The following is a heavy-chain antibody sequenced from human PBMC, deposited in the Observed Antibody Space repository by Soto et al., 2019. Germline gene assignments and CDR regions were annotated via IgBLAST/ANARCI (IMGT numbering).Heavy chain of an antibody. Sequence: QGQLVQSGAEVKKPGASVKVSCTASGHTVTNFGVTWVRQAPGQGLEWMGWISAYTGDPNYAQKFQGRVTMTIDTSTGKAYLYLRRLTSGDTAVYDCARVIPGAEAWFDHWGQGTLVTVSS. J-gene: IGHJ5*02. CDR3: ARVIPGAEAWFDH. CDR1: GHTVTNFG. V-gene: IGHV1-18*01. CDR2: ISAYTGDP. D-gene: IGHD2-2*01.